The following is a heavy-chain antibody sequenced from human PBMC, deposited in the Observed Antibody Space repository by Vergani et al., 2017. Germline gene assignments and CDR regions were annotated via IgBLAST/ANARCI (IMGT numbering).Heavy chain of an antibody. J-gene: IGHJ4*02. CDR1: GYTFTSYD. D-gene: IGHD1-26*01. V-gene: IGHV1-8*01. Sequence: QVQLVQSGAEVKKPGASVKVSCKASGYTFTSYDINWVRQATGQGLEWMGWMNPNSGNTGYAQKFQGRVTMTRNTSISTAYMELSSLRSEDTAVFYCARGLGDTWGIWWELPQYYFDYWGQGTLVTGSS. CDR2: MNPNSGNT. CDR3: ARGLGDTWGIWWELPQYYFDY.